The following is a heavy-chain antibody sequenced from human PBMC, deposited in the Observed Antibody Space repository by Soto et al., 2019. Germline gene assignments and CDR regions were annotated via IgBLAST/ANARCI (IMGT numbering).Heavy chain of an antibody. D-gene: IGHD6-13*01. Sequence: PSETLSLTCTVSGGSISSYYWSWIRQPPGKGLEWIGYIYYSGSTNYNPSLKSRVTISVDTSKNQFSLKLSSVTAADTAVYYCARDPANVYSSSWYRSRIVYGMDVWGQGTKVTVSS. CDR2: IYYSGST. J-gene: IGHJ6*02. CDR1: GGSISSYY. V-gene: IGHV4-59*01. CDR3: ARDPANVYSSSWYRSRIVYGMDV.